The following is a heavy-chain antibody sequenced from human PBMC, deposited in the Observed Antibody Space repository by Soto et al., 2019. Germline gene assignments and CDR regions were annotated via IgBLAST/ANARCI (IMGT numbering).Heavy chain of an antibody. V-gene: IGHV4-59*08. CDR2: IYYSGST. J-gene: IGHJ4*02. CDR1: GGSISSYY. CDR3: ARHPIAAAGPIDY. D-gene: IGHD6-13*01. Sequence: SETLSLTCTVSGGSISSYYWSWIRQPPGKGLEWIGYIYYSGSTNYNPSLKSRVTISVDTSKNQFSLKLSSVTAADTAVYYCARHPIAAAGPIDYWGQGTLVTVSS.